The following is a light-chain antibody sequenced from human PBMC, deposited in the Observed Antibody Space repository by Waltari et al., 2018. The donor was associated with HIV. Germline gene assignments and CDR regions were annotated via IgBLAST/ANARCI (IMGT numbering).Light chain of an antibody. CDR1: QIVSGDY. CDR3: QQYGSSPCT. J-gene: IGKJ2*02. Sequence: EIVLTQSPATLSLSPGERATLSCRARQIVSGDYLAWYQQKPGQAPRLLIYGASTRATDVPERFSGSRSGTLFTLTINRLEPEDFAMYYCQQYGSSPCTFGRGTNLDIK. V-gene: IGKV3-20*01. CDR2: GAS.